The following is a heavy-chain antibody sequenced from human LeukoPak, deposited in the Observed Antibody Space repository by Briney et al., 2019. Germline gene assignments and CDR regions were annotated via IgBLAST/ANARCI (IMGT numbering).Heavy chain of an antibody. CDR1: GGSISDHH. CDR2: IYYTGST. V-gene: IGHV4-59*11. D-gene: IGHD2-2*01. Sequence: KPSETLSLTCSVSGGSISDHHWSWIRQSPGKGLEWIGYIYYTGSTNYNPSLKSRVSMSVARNQFSLNLRSVTAADSAVYYCTRLSRYCSSSSCRTSRYYFDYWGQGAPVTVSS. CDR3: TRLSRYCSSSSCRTSRYYFDY. J-gene: IGHJ4*02.